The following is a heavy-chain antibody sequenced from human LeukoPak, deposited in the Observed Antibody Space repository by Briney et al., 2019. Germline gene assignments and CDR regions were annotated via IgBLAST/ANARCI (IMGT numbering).Heavy chain of an antibody. D-gene: IGHD3-16*02. CDR1: GFTFSSYW. Sequence: GGSLRLSCAASGFTFSSYWMSWVRQAPGKGLEWVANIKQDGSEKYYVDSVKGRFTISRDNAKNSLYLQMNSLRAEDTAVYYCAREDHRTLNYFWGSYRFKAFDIWGQGTMVTVSS. V-gene: IGHV3-7*01. CDR3: AREDHRTLNYFWGSYRFKAFDI. CDR2: IKQDGSEK. J-gene: IGHJ3*02.